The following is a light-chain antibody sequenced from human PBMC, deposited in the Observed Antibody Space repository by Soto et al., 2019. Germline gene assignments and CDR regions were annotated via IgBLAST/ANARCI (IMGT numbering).Light chain of an antibody. J-gene: IGKJ1*01. CDR2: ATS. CDR1: QSVGSSY. CDR3: QQYGSSSWT. V-gene: IGKV3-20*01. Sequence: EIVLTQSPGTLSLSPGERATLSCRASQSVGSSYLAWYQQKPGQPPRLVMYATSSRATGIPARFSGSGSGTDFTLTISRLEPEDFAVYYCQQYGSSSWTFGQGTKVDIK.